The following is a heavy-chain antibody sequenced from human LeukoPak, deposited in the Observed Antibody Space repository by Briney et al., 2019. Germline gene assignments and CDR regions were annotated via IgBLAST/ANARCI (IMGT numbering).Heavy chain of an antibody. V-gene: IGHV3-48*01. CDR2: ISGSSNTI. D-gene: IGHD6-13*01. CDR1: GFTFSSSN. Sequence: PGGSLRLSCAASGFTFSSSNMNWVRQAPGKGLEWVSYISGSSNTIYYADSVKGRFTISRDNAKNSLYLQLNSLRAEDTAVYCCARSYSSIFFDSWGQGALVTVSS. CDR3: ARSYSSIFFDS. J-gene: IGHJ4*02.